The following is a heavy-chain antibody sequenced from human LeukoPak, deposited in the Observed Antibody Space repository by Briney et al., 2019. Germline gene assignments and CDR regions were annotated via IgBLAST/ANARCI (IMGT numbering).Heavy chain of an antibody. CDR1: GFTVSSNY. J-gene: IGHJ4*02. D-gene: IGHD3/OR15-3a*01. V-gene: IGHV3-53*01. CDR3: AREKGTHNYGLGY. CDR2: IYSGGST. Sequence: PGGSLRLSCAASGFTVSSNYMSWVRQPPGKGLEWVSVIYSGGSTYYADSVKGRFTISRDNSKNTLYLQMNSLRAEDTAVYYCAREKGTHNYGLGYGGQGTLVTVSS.